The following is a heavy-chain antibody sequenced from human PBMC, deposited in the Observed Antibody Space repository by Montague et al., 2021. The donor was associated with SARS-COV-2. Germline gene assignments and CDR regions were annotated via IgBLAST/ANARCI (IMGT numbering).Heavy chain of an antibody. D-gene: IGHD3-9*01. J-gene: IGHJ5*02. CDR1: GFSLSTSEVG. CDR2: IYGDDDN. Sequence: PALVKPTQTLTLTCAYSGFSLSTSEVGVGWIRQPPGKAPEFLALIYGDDDNRYKPSLKSRLTITKVTSKNQVVLTMTNVDPVDTATYYCAHFGILRYFDPGGQGTLVTVSS. V-gene: IGHV2-5*02. CDR3: AHFGILRYFDP.